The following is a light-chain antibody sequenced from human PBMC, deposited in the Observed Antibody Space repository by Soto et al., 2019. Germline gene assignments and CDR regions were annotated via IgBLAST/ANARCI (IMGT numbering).Light chain of an antibody. CDR2: DVS. CDR1: QSVSSN. J-gene: IGKJ4*01. CDR3: QQYNNWPLT. Sequence: EIVMTESPATLSVSPGERATLSCWASQSVSSNLAWYQQKPGQAPRLLIYDVSTRATGIPTRFSGSGSGTEFTLTISSLQSEDFAAYYCQQYNNWPLTAGGGTKVDSK. V-gene: IGKV3D-15*01.